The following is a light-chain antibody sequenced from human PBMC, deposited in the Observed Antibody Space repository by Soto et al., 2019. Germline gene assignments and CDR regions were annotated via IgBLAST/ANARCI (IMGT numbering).Light chain of an antibody. V-gene: IGLV2-14*03. J-gene: IGLJ2*01. CDR1: SSDVGGYNY. CDR3: SSYTSSSTVV. CDR2: DVS. Sequence: QSALTQPASVSESPGQSITISCTGNSSDVGGYNYVSWYQQHPGKAPKLMLYDVSNRPSGVSNRFSGSKSGNTASLTISGRQAEDEADYYCSSYTSSSTVVFGGGIKLTVL.